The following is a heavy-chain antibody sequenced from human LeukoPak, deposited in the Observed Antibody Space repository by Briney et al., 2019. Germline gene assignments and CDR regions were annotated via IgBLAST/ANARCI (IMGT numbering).Heavy chain of an antibody. CDR1: GFTFSSYG. Sequence: PGGSLRLSCAASGFTFSSYGMHWVRQAPGKGLEWVAVIWYDGSNKYYADPVKGRFTISRDNSKNTLYLQMNSLRAEDTAVYYCARDPDYGGNVGNYWGQGTLVTVSS. CDR3: ARDPDYGGNVGNY. J-gene: IGHJ4*02. CDR2: IWYDGSNK. D-gene: IGHD4-23*01. V-gene: IGHV3-33*01.